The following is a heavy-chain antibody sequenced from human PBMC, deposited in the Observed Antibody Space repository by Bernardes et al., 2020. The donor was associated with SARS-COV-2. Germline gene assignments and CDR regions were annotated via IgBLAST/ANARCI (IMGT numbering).Heavy chain of an antibody. V-gene: IGHV2-5*02. CDR2: IYWDDDQ. Sequence: SGYTLSKPTQTLTLTCPFSLFSLSPAGVGVAWIRQPPGKALEWLALIYWDDDQRYSPSLRSRVTITKDTSKSQVVLTMTNMDPVDTATYYCAKGDLEWELLGSFDHWGQGTLVTVSS. J-gene: IGHJ4*02. CDR1: LFSLSPAGVG. D-gene: IGHD1-26*01. CDR3: AKGDLEWELLGSFDH.